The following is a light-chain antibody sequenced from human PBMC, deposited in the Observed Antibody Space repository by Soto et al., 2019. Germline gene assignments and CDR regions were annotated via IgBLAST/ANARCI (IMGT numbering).Light chain of an antibody. CDR3: QQNNKWPPVT. Sequence: EVVMTQSPATVSVSQGEGVTLSCRASQTISNDLAWYQQKPGQAPRLLIYGASTRATGVPARFSGGGSGTEFTLTISSLQSEDFAFYYCQQNNKWPPVTFGGGIKVDIK. J-gene: IGKJ4*01. V-gene: IGKV3-15*01. CDR2: GAS. CDR1: QTISND.